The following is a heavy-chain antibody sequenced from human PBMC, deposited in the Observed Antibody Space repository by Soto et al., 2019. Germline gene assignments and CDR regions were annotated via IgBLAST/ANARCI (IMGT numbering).Heavy chain of an antibody. CDR3: AREGLYCSGGSCYFSWFDP. CDR1: GYTFTSYG. V-gene: IGHV1-18*01. D-gene: IGHD2-15*01. Sequence: ASVKVSCKASGYTFTSYGISWVRQAPGQGLEWMGWISAYNGNTNYAQKLQGRVTMTTDTSTSTAYMELRSLRSDDTAVYYCAREGLYCSGGSCYFSWFDPWGQGTLVTVSS. CDR2: ISAYNGNT. J-gene: IGHJ5*02.